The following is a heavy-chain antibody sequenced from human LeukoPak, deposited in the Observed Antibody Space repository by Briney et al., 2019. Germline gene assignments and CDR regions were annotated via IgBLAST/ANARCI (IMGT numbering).Heavy chain of an antibody. V-gene: IGHV4-34*01. D-gene: IGHD6-19*01. J-gene: IGHJ6*02. Sequence: SETLSVTCAVYGGSFSGYYWIWIRQHPGKGLEWIGELNHGGSTNYNPSLKSRVTISVDTSKNQFSLKLSSVTAADTAVYYCARVPGIAVAGTSDYYYYGMDVWGQGTTVTVSS. CDR2: LNHGGST. CDR1: GGSFSGYY. CDR3: ARVPGIAVAGTSDYYYYGMDV.